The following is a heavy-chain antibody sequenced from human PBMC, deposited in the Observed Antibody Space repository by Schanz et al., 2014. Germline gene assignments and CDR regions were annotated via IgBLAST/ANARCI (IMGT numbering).Heavy chain of an antibody. CDR3: ARSRGFDSIFDF. V-gene: IGHV3-48*01. Sequence: EVQLVESGGGLVQPGGSLRLSCAASGFTVSSNYMSWVRQAPGKGLEWVSFISSSGTSIYYADSVKGRFTISRDNAKNSLYLQMNSLRAEDTAVYYCARSRGFDSIFDFWGRGTLVTVSS. CDR2: ISSSGTSI. J-gene: IGHJ4*02. D-gene: IGHD5-12*01. CDR1: GFTVSSNY.